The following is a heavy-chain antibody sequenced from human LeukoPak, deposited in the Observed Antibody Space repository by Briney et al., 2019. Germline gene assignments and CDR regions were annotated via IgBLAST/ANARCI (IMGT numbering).Heavy chain of an antibody. V-gene: IGHV3-30*02. D-gene: IGHD1-26*01. CDR1: GFTFSSYG. Sequence: PGGSLRLSCAASGFTFSSYGMHWVRQAPGKGLEWVAFIRPDGSNKYYADSVKGRFTISRDNSKNTLYLQMNSLRAEDTAVYYCARGTNYDFWGQGTLVTVSS. J-gene: IGHJ4*02. CDR3: ARGTNYDF. CDR2: IRPDGSNK.